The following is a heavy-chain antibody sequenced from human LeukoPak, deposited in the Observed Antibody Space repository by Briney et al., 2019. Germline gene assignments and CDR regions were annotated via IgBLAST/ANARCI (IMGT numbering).Heavy chain of an antibody. CDR3: ARSGRKGYCTNGVCPRLYNWFDP. CDR1: GGSFSGYY. Sequence: SETLSLTCAVYGGSFSGYYWRWIRQPPGKGLEWIGEINHSGSTNYNPSLKSRVTISVDTSKNQFSLKLSSVTAADTAVYYCARSGRKGYCTNGVCPRLYNWFDPWGQGTLVTVSS. J-gene: IGHJ5*02. D-gene: IGHD2-8*01. CDR2: INHSGST. V-gene: IGHV4-34*01.